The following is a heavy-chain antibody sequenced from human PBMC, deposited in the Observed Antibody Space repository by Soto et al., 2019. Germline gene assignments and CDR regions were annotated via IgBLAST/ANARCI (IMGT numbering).Heavy chain of an antibody. CDR2: IYYSGST. V-gene: IGHV4-31*03. Sequence: SETLCLTCTVSGGSISSGGYYWSWIRQHPGKGLEWIGYIYYSGSTYYNPSLKSRVTISVDTSKNQFSLKLSSVTAADTAVYYCARDRGRVVRGVGGMDVWGQGTTVT. CDR1: GGSISSGGYY. J-gene: IGHJ6*02. D-gene: IGHD3-10*01. CDR3: ARDRGRVVRGVGGMDV.